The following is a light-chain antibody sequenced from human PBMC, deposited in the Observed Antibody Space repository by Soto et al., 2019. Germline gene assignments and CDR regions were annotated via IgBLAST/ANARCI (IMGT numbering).Light chain of an antibody. Sequence: QSALTQPASVSGSPGQSITISCTGTSSDVGGYNFVSWYQQHPGKVPRLMIFEVDNRPSGVSDRFSGAKSGNTASLTISGRQDEDEADYYCSSYTFSSTLVVFGGGTKLTVL. CDR1: SSDVGGYNF. J-gene: IGLJ3*02. CDR2: EVD. V-gene: IGLV2-14*01. CDR3: SSYTFSSTLVV.